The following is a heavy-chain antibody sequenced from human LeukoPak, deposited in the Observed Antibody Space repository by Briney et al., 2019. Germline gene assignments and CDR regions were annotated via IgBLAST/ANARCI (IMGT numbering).Heavy chain of an antibody. V-gene: IGHV3-74*01. CDR3: ARDDWGYYDRSGYSASFDY. J-gene: IGHJ4*02. CDR2: INNAGRDT. Sequence: GGSLRLSCAASGVTFSSHWMHWVRQAPGKGLVWVSHINNAGRDTTYADSVRGRFTISRDNAKNMLYLQMNSLRAEDTAVYYCARDDWGYYDRSGYSASFDYWGQGTLVTVSS. D-gene: IGHD3-22*01. CDR1: GVTFSSHW.